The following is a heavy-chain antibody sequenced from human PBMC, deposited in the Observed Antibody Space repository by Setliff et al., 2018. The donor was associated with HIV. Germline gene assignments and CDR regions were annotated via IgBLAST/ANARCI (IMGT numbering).Heavy chain of an antibody. CDR2: VTHSGRT. CDR3: ARGVRDNSGWSSYYFDY. J-gene: IGHJ4*02. V-gene: IGHV4-34*01. D-gene: IGHD6-19*01. Sequence: SETLSLTCAVYGASLSGYYWSWIRQPPGKGLEWIGEVTHSGRTNYNPSLESRVTTSVDTSKKQFSLRLTSVTAADTAVYYCARGVRDNSGWSSYYFDYWGQGTLVTVSS. CDR1: GASLSGYY.